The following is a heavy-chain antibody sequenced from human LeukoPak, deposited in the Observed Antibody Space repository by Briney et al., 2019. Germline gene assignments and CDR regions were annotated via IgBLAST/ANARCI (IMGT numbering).Heavy chain of an antibody. J-gene: IGHJ4*02. CDR1: GFTFDDYA. Sequence: PGGSLRLSCAAPGFTFDDYAMHWVRQAPGKGLEWVSGIGWNSGSIGYADSVKGRFTISRDNAKNSLYLQMNSLRAEDTALYYCAKDTAGIALDWGQGTLVTVSS. CDR2: IGWNSGSI. V-gene: IGHV3-9*01. CDR3: AKDTAGIALD. D-gene: IGHD6-13*01.